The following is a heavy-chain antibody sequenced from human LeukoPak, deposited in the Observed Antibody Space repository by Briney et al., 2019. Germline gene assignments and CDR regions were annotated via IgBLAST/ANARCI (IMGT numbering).Heavy chain of an antibody. J-gene: IGHJ4*02. D-gene: IGHD6-19*01. CDR2: ISGSGGST. V-gene: IGHV3-23*01. Sequence: PGGSLRLSCAASGFTFSSYAMSWVRQAPGKGLEWVSAISGSGGSTYYADSVKGRSTISRDNSKNTLYLQMNSLRAEDTAVYYCAKDGPGIGYSSGWYFDYWGQGTLVTVSS. CDR1: GFTFSSYA. CDR3: AKDGPGIGYSSGWYFDY.